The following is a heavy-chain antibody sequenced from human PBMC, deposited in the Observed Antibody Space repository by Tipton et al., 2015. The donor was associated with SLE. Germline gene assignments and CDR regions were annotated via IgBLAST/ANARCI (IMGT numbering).Heavy chain of an antibody. V-gene: IGHV4-61*01. CDR1: GYSISSGYY. CDR2: TYYSGST. J-gene: IGHJ3*02. D-gene: IGHD3-22*01. Sequence: TLSLTCSVSGYSISSGYYWGWIRQPPGKGLEWIGYTYYSGSTKYNPSLKSRVTISVDTSKNQFSLKLSSVTAADTAVYYCASDGDDSSGAFDIWGQGTMVTVSS. CDR3: ASDGDDSSGAFDI.